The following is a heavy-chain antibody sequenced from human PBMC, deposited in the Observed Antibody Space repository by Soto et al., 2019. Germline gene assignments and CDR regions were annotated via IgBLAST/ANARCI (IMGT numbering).Heavy chain of an antibody. CDR3: AREVVAVTTPYGMDV. D-gene: IGHD4-17*01. CDR1: GYTFTGYY. V-gene: IGHV1-2*02. CDR2: INPNSGGT. Sequence: QVQLVQSGAEVKKPGASVKVSCKASGYTFTGYYMHWVRQAPGPGLEWMGWINPNSGGTNSPQNFQDRVTMTRDTSISTAYMELSRLRSDDTAVYYCAREVVAVTTPYGMDVWGQGTTVTVSS. J-gene: IGHJ6*02.